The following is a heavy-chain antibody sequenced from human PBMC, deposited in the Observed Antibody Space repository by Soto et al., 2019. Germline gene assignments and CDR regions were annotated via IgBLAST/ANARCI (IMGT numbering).Heavy chain of an antibody. J-gene: IGHJ6*02. CDR2: IRSKAYGGTT. D-gene: IGHD6-19*01. CDR3: TRDLWAGSSGWYGMDV. Sequence: GGSLRLSCTASGFTFGYYAMSWFRQAPGKGLEWVGFIRSKAYGGTTEYAASVKGRFTISRDDSKSIAYLQMNSLKTEDTAVYYXTRDLWAGSSGWYGMDVWGQGTTVTVSS. V-gene: IGHV3-49*03. CDR1: GFTFGYYA.